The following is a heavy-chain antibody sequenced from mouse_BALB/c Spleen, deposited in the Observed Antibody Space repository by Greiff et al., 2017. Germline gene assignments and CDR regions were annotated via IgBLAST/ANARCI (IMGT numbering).Heavy chain of an antibody. CDR3: ARHGNSYWYFDV. D-gene: IGHD2-1*01. CDR1: GFTFSSFG. Sequence: EVMLVESGGGLVQPGGSLKLSCAASGFTFSSFGMHWVRQAPEKGLEWVAYISSGSSNIYYADTVKGRFTISRDNPKNTLFLQMTSLRSEDTAMYYCARHGNSYWYFDVWGAGTTVTVSS. CDR2: ISSGSSNI. V-gene: IGHV5-17*02. J-gene: IGHJ1*01.